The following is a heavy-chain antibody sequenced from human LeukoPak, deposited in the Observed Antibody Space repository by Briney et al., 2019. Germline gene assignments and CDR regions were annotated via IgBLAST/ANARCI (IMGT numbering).Heavy chain of an antibody. Sequence: PGGSLRLSCAASGFTFSSYSMNWVRQAPGKGLEWISYIGSSSSTIDYADSVKGRFTISRDNAKNSLYLQMNSLRADDTAVYFCASAQGGVILPDYFHHWGQGTLVTVSS. CDR1: GFTFSSYS. V-gene: IGHV3-48*04. J-gene: IGHJ1*01. D-gene: IGHD3-16*02. CDR3: ASAQGGVILPDYFHH. CDR2: IGSSSSTI.